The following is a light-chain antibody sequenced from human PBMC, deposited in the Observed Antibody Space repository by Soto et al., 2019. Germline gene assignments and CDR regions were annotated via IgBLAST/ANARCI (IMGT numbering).Light chain of an antibody. Sequence: QSALTQPASVSGSPGQSITISCTGTSSDVGSYNLVSWYQQHPGKAPKLMIYEGSKRPSGVSNRFSGSKSGNTASLTISGXQXXXXXXXXXXSXAXSSTLVFGGGTKLTVL. CDR2: EGS. V-gene: IGLV2-23*01. CDR3: XSXAXSSTLV. J-gene: IGLJ2*01. CDR1: SSDVGSYNL.